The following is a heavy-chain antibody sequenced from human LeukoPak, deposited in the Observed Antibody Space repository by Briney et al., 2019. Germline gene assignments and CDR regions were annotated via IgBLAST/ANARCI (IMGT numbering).Heavy chain of an antibody. Sequence: PSETLSLTCAVYGGSFSGYYWSWIRQPPGKGLEWIGETNHSGSTNYNPSLKSRVTISVDTSKNQFSLKLSSVTAADTAVYYCARGDSSGYYFRYFDYWGQGTLVTVSS. CDR1: GGSFSGYY. V-gene: IGHV4-34*01. J-gene: IGHJ4*02. CDR3: ARGDSSGYYFRYFDY. CDR2: TNHSGST. D-gene: IGHD3-22*01.